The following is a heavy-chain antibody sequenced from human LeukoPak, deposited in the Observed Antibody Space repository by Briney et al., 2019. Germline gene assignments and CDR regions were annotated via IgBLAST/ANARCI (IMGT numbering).Heavy chain of an antibody. CDR1: GFTFDDYA. Sequence: GGSLRLSCAASGFTFDDYAMHWVRQVPGRGLEWVSLISANGRSTYYVDSAKGRFPISRDNSKNSLYLQVNSLRTEDTALYYCAKDITSGIRGVIHWGQGTLVTVSS. J-gene: IGHJ4*02. CDR2: ISANGRST. V-gene: IGHV3-43*02. CDR3: AKDITSGIRGVIH. D-gene: IGHD3-10*01.